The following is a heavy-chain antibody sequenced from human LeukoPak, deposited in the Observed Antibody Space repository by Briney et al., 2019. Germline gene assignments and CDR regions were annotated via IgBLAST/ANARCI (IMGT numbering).Heavy chain of an antibody. CDR2: ISSSSSYI. CDR3: ARGRSTTGAFDI. D-gene: IGHD1-26*01. CDR1: GFTFSSYG. Sequence: GGSLRLSCAASGFTFSSYGMNWVRQAPGKGLEWVSSISSSSSYIYYADSVKGRFTISRDNAKNSLYLQMNSLRAEETAVYYCARGRSTTGAFDIWGQGTMVNVFS. V-gene: IGHV3-21*01. J-gene: IGHJ3*02.